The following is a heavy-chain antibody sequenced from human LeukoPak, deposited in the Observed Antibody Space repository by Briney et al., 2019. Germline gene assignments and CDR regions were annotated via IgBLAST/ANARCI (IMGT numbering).Heavy chain of an antibody. V-gene: IGHV3-48*01. J-gene: IGHJ4*02. CDR2: ISSSSTTM. Sequence: PGGSLRLSCAASGFTFSTYSLNWVRQAPGKGLEWISYISSSSTTMFYADSVKGRFTISRDNAKNSLYLQLNSLKTEDTAVYYCTTDHCSSTSCYDYWGQGTLVTVSS. CDR3: TTDHCSSTSCYDY. CDR1: GFTFSTYS. D-gene: IGHD2-2*01.